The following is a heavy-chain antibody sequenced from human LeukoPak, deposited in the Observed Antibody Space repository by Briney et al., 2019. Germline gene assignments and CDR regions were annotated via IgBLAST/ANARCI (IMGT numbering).Heavy chain of an antibody. CDR2: ISSSGSNK. CDR1: GFTFSSYA. CDR3: ARDRAGYNDMDY. D-gene: IGHD5-12*01. Sequence: LXXXCAASGFTFSSYAMSWVRQAPGKGLEWVSYISSSGSNKYYADSVKGGFTISRDKAKKSLYLQMNSLRAEDTGVYYCARDRAGYNDMDYWGQGTLVTVSS. V-gene: IGHV3-48*03. J-gene: IGHJ4*02.